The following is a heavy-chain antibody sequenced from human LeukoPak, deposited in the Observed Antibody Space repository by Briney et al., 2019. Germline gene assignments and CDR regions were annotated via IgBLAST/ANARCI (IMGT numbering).Heavy chain of an antibody. CDR2: ISYDGSNK. V-gene: IGHV3-30*04. D-gene: IGHD1/OR15-1a*01. CDR3: ARDTVEQAFDY. Sequence: GGSLRLSCAASGFTFSSYAMHWVRQAPGKGLEWVAVISYDGSNKYYADSVKGRFTISRDNSKNTLYLQMYSLRAEDTAVYYCARDTVEQAFDYWGQGTLVTVSS. J-gene: IGHJ4*02. CDR1: GFTFSSYA.